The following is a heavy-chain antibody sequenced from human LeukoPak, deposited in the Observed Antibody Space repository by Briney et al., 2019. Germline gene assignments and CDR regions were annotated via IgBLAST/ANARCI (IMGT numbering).Heavy chain of an antibody. V-gene: IGHV4-39*01. J-gene: IGHJ4*02. CDR1: GGSISSSSYY. CDR2: IYYSGSI. CDR3: ARRAGAIPGYFDY. Sequence: PSETLSLTCTVSGGSISSSSYYWGWIRQPPGKGLEWIGSIYYSGSIYYNPSLKSRVTISVDTSKNQFSLKLSSVTAADTAVYYCARRAGAIPGYFDYWGQGTLVTVSS. D-gene: IGHD1-26*01.